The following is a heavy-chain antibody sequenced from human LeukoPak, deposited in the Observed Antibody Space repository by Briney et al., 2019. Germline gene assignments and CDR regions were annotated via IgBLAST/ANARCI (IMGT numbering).Heavy chain of an antibody. D-gene: IGHD3-10*01. J-gene: IGHJ3*02. CDR1: GFTFSSYA. CDR2: ISGSGGST. Sequence: GGSLRLSCAASGFTFSSYAMSWVRQAPGKGLEWVSAISGSGGSTYYADSVKGRFTISRDNSKNTLYLQMNSLRAKDTAVYYCAKGPYGPGAFDIWGQGTMVTVSS. V-gene: IGHV3-23*01. CDR3: AKGPYGPGAFDI.